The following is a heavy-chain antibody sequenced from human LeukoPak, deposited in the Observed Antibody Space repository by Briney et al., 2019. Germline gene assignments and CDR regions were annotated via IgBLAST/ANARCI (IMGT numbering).Heavy chain of an antibody. CDR1: GFTFSSFA. CDR3: AKAFREFGSSSSYSSFDT. V-gene: IGHV3-23*01. Sequence: GSLRLSCAASGFTFSSFALSWVRQAPGKGLEWVSGVSYTRVATYYADSVKGRFTISRDDSQNILYLQMNGLRAEDTAVYFCAKAFREFGSSSSYSSFDTWGQGTMVTVSS. J-gene: IGHJ3*02. D-gene: IGHD5-18*01. CDR2: VSYTRVAT.